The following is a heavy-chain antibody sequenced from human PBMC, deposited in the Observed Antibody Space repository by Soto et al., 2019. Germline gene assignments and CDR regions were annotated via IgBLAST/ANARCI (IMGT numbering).Heavy chain of an antibody. CDR2: INQDGSES. D-gene: IGHD2-2*01. Sequence: EVQLVESGGGLVQPGGSLRLSCVVSGLTFSNYWMSWVRQAPGKGLEWVANINQDGSESYYVDSVKGRFTISRDNDKNSLYLQMTSLRAEDTAVYYCARPARECSSPGCANWGQGTLVTVSS. J-gene: IGHJ4*02. CDR3: ARPARECSSPGCAN. CDR1: GLTFSNYW. V-gene: IGHV3-7*01.